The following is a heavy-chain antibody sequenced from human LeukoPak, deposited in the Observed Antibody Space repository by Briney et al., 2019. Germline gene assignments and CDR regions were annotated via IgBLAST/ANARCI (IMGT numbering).Heavy chain of an antibody. CDR3: ARDTSVAGAHQGGFSF. CDR2: IKPNSGDT. V-gene: IGHV1-2*02. CDR1: GYTFTGYY. Sequence: ASVNVSCKASGYTFTGYYIHWMRQAPGQGLEWMGWIKPNSGDTNFAQKFQGRVTMTRDTSNNLAYMQLSGLRSDDTAVYYCARDTSVAGAHQGGFSFWGQGTTVTVSS. D-gene: IGHD1-26*01. J-gene: IGHJ6*02.